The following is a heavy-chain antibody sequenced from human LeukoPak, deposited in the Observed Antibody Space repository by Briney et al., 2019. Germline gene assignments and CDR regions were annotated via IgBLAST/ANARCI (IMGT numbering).Heavy chain of an antibody. V-gene: IGHV3-7*01. CDR1: GFTFANSW. Sequence: GVSLRLSCAASGFTFANSWMAWVRQSPGEGLEWVANIKQDGSTKHYADSLKGRFTISRDNPKNSLFLQMNNLRADDTAIYYCTRDTIGSLDYWGQGILVTVAS. CDR2: IKQDGSTK. D-gene: IGHD1-26*01. J-gene: IGHJ4*02. CDR3: TRDTIGSLDY.